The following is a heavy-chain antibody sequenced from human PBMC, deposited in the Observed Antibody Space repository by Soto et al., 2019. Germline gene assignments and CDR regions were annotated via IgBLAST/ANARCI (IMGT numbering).Heavy chain of an antibody. CDR2: FYYSGST. J-gene: IGHJ4*02. CDR1: GGSISSYY. V-gene: IGHV4-59*01. Sequence: QVQLQESGPGLVKPSETLSLTCAVSGGSISSYYWSWIRQPPGKGLEWIGYFYYSGSTNYNPSLKSRFTISVDTSKNQFSLKLSSVTAADTAVYYCARGALTTYFAYWGQGTLVTVSS. CDR3: ARGALTTYFAY.